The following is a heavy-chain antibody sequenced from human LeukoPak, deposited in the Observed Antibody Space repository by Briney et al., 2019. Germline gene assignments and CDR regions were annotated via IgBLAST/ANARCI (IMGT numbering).Heavy chain of an antibody. Sequence: PSETLSLTCTVSGGCISSGGYYWSWIRQPPGKGLEWIGYIYHSGSTYYNPSLKSRVTISVDRSKNQFSLKLSSVTAADTAVYYCARVPAYSSSSGSDYWGQETLVTVSS. J-gene: IGHJ4*02. V-gene: IGHV4-30-2*01. CDR3: ARVPAYSSSSGSDY. CDR1: GGCISSGGYY. D-gene: IGHD6-6*01. CDR2: IYHSGST.